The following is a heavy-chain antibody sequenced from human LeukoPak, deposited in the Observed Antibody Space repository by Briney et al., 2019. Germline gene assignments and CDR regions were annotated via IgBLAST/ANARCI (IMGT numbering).Heavy chain of an antibody. Sequence: GGSLRLSCAASGFTFSSYAMSWVRQAPGTGLEWVSAISGGGGTTYYADSVKGRFTISRDNSKNTLYLQMNSLRAEDTAVYYCAKARDRGSYVYWGQGTLVTVSS. J-gene: IGHJ4*02. V-gene: IGHV3-23*01. CDR1: GFTFSSYA. CDR3: AKARDRGSYVY. CDR2: ISGGGGTT. D-gene: IGHD1-26*01.